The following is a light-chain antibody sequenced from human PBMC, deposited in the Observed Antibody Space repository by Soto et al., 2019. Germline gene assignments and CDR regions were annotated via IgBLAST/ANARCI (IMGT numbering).Light chain of an antibody. CDR3: QQRSDWPPLT. CDR1: QSVSSF. V-gene: IGKV3-11*01. J-gene: IGKJ4*01. CDR2: DTS. Sequence: EVVLTQSPATLSLSPGERATLSCRASQSVSSFLAWYQQKPGQAPRLLIYDTSSRATGIPARFSGSGSGTDFTLTISSLEPEDFAVYYCQQRSDWPPLTFVGGTKVEIK.